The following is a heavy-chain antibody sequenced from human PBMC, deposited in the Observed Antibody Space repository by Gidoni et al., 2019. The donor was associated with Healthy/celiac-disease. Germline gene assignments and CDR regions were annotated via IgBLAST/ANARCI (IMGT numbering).Heavy chain of an antibody. CDR1: GFTFSRNS. CDR2: ISSSSSYI. CDR3: ARGSRSRYGDKSNYFDY. D-gene: IGHD4-17*01. J-gene: IGHJ4*02. Sequence: EVQLVESGGGLVKPGWSLRLSCAASGFTFSRNSMNWVRQAPGKGLEWVSSISSSSSYIYYADSVKGRFTISRDNAKNSLYLQMNSLRAEDTAVYYCARGSRSRYGDKSNYFDYWGQGTLVTVSS. V-gene: IGHV3-21*01.